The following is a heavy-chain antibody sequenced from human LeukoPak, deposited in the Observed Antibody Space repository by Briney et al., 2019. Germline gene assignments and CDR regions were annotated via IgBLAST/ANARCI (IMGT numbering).Heavy chain of an antibody. D-gene: IGHD2-21*02. CDR1: GYSISSGYY. Sequence: SETLSLTCTASGYSISSGYYWGWIRQPPGKGLEWIGSIYHSGSTYYNPSLESRVTISVDTSKNQFSLKLSSVTAADTAVYYCARRPVVVTAGFDYWGQGTLVTVSS. CDR3: ARRPVVVTAGFDY. CDR2: IYHSGST. J-gene: IGHJ4*02. V-gene: IGHV4-38-2*02.